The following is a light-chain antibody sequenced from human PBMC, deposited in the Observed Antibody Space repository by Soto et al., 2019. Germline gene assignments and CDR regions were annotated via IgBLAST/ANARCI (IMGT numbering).Light chain of an antibody. CDR2: GAS. Sequence: ELVLTQSPGTLSLSPGERATLSCRASQSVSSSIFLAWYQQKPGQAPRLLIYGASSRATGIPDRFSGSGSGTDFTLTISRLEPEDFAVYYCQQDGSSPLTFGGGTKVEIK. J-gene: IGKJ4*01. V-gene: IGKV3-20*01. CDR3: QQDGSSPLT. CDR1: QSVSSSIF.